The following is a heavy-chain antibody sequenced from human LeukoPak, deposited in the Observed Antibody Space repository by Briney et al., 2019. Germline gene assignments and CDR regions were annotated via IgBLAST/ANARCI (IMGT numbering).Heavy chain of an antibody. CDR1: GYTFTGHY. V-gene: IGHV1-2*02. D-gene: IGHD3-3*01. J-gene: IGHJ4*02. CDR2: INPNSGGT. Sequence: ASVKVSCKASGYTFTGHYMHWVRQAPGQGLEWMGWINPNSGGTNYAQKFQGRVTMTRDTSISTAYMELSRLRSDDTAVYYCARVRFTIFGVVIGGAFDYWGQGTLVTVSS. CDR3: ARVRFTIFGVVIGGAFDY.